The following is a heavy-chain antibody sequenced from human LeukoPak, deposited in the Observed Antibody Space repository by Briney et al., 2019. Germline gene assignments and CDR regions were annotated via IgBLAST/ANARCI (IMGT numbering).Heavy chain of an antibody. CDR3: ATKLGGWYTFDY. V-gene: IGHV1-24*01. CDR2: FDPEDGET. Sequence: ASVKVSCKVSGYTLTELSMHWVRQAPGKGLEWMGGFDPEDGETIYAQKFQGRLTMTEDTSTDTAYMELSSLRSEDTAVYYCATKLGGWYTFDYWGQGTLVTVSS. D-gene: IGHD6-19*01. CDR1: GYTLTELS. J-gene: IGHJ4*02.